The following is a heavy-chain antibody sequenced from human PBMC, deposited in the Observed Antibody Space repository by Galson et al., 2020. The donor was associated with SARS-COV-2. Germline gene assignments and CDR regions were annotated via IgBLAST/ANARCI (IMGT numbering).Heavy chain of an antibody. Sequence: GGSLRLSCAASGFTFDDHAMHWVRQAPGKGLEWVSGISWNSGNIVYADSVKGRFTISRDNAKNSLYLQMNSLRPEDTALYWCARDKPYSTSYYYFDCWGQGTLVTVSS. CDR1: GFTFDDHA. V-gene: IGHV3-9*01. D-gene: IGHD6-13*01. CDR2: ISWNSGNI. J-gene: IGHJ4*02. CDR3: ARDKPYSTSYYYFDC.